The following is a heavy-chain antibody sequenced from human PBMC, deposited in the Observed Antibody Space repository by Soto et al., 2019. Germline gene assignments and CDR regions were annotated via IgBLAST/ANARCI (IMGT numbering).Heavy chain of an antibody. Sequence: GGSLRLSCAASGFTFSSYAMSWVRQAPGKGLEWVSAISGSGGSTYYADSVKGRFTISRDNSKNTLYLQMNSLRAEDTAVYYCAKGHGAAHGPYYFDYWGQGTLVTVSS. CDR2: ISGSGGST. J-gene: IGHJ4*02. D-gene: IGHD6-13*01. CDR1: GFTFSSYA. V-gene: IGHV3-23*01. CDR3: AKGHGAAHGPYYFDY.